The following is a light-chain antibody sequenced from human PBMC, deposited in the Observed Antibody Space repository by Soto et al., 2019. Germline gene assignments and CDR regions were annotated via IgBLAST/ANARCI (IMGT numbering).Light chain of an antibody. Sequence: EIVLTQSPGTLSLSPGERATLSCRASQSVSSSYLAWYQHNPGQAPRLLIYGASSRAAGIPDRFSGSGSGTDFTLTISRLEPEDFAVYYCQQYGTSPWTFGQGTKVEVK. J-gene: IGKJ1*01. CDR2: GAS. CDR1: QSVSSSY. V-gene: IGKV3-20*01. CDR3: QQYGTSPWT.